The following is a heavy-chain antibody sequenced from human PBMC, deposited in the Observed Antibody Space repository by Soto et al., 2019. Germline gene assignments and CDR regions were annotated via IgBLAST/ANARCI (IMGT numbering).Heavy chain of an antibody. CDR3: ARYCSSSSCYGVFDY. CDR2: IHHSGST. D-gene: IGHD2-2*01. V-gene: IGHV4-34*01. Sequence: PSETLSLTCAVYGGSFSGYYWSWIRQPPGKGLEWIGEIHHSGSTNYSPSLKSRVTISEDTSKNQFSLMLRSVTDADTAVYYRARYCSSSSCYGVFDYWGQGTLVTVSS. CDR1: GGSFSGYY. J-gene: IGHJ4*02.